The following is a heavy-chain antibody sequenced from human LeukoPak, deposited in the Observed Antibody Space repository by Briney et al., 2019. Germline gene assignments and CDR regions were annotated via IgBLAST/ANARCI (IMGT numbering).Heavy chain of an antibody. J-gene: IGHJ4*02. D-gene: IGHD3-22*01. CDR1: GGTFSSYA. V-gene: IGHV1-69*05. CDR2: IIPIFGTA. CDR3: ARDADSSGYYSPAFFDY. Sequence: ASVKVSCRASGGTFSSYAISWVRQAPGQGLEWMGGIIPIFGTANYAQKFQGRVTITTDESTGTAYMELSSLRSEDTAVYYCARDADSSGYYSPAFFDYWGQGTLVTVSS.